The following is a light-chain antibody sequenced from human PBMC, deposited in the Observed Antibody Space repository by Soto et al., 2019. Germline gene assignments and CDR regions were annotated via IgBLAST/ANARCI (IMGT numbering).Light chain of an antibody. CDR2: EGS. J-gene: IGLJ1*01. CDR3: CSYAGSSTFSYV. Sequence: QSALTQPASVSGSPGQSITISCTGTSSDVGSYNLVSWYQQHPGKAPKLMIYEGSKRPSGVSNRFSGSNSGNTASLTISGLQAEDEADYYCCSYAGSSTFSYVFGTGTKLTVL. V-gene: IGLV2-23*03. CDR1: SSDVGSYNL.